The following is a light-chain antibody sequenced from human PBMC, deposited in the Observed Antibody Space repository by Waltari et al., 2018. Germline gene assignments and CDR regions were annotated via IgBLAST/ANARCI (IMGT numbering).Light chain of an antibody. CDR3: QQSYSTPYT. J-gene: IGKJ2*01. CDR1: QSIDSY. V-gene: IGKV1-39*01. CDR2: AAS. Sequence: DIQMTQSPSSLSASIRDRVTITCRASQSIDSYLNWYQQNPGEAPKILIYAASSLQSGVPSRFSGSGSGTDFTLTISSLQPEDFVTYYCQQSYSTPYTFGQGTKLEIK.